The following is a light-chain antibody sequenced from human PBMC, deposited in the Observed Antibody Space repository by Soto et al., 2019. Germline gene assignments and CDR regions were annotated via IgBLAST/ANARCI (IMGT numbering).Light chain of an antibody. CDR2: EVN. Sequence: QSVPTQPASVSGSPGQSITISCTGTSSDVGSYDRVSWYQHHPGKATTLMIYEVNKRPSGVSNRFSGSKSGNTASLTISGLQAEDEADYYCCSSVGGPIWVFGGGTKLTVL. J-gene: IGLJ3*02. CDR3: CSSVGGPIWV. CDR1: SSDVGSYDR. V-gene: IGLV2-23*02.